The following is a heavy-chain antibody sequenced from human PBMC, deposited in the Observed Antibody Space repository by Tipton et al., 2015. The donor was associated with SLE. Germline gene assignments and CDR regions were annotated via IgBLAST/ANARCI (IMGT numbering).Heavy chain of an antibody. D-gene: IGHD3-10*01. Sequence: SLRLSCAASGFTFSSYAMSWVRQAPGKGLEWVSAISGRGGSTYYVDSVKGRFTISRDNSKNTVFLQMNSLRAEDTAVYYCARDAGSYIYGMDVWGQGTTVTVSS. CDR3: ARDAGSYIYGMDV. CDR2: ISGRGGST. J-gene: IGHJ6*02. V-gene: IGHV3-23*01. CDR1: GFTFSSYA.